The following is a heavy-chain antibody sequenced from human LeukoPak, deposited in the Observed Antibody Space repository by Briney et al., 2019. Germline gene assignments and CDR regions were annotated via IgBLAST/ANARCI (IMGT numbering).Heavy chain of an antibody. CDR2: ISSSSSTI. Sequence: PGGSLRLSCATSGFTFSSYSMNWVRQAPGKGLEWVSYISSSSSTIYYADSVKGRFTISRDNAKNSLYLQMNSLRAEDTAVYYCARDPGTFRATYYYDSSGADYWGQGTLVTVSS. CDR1: GFTFSSYS. CDR3: ARDPGTFRATYYYDSSGADY. D-gene: IGHD3-22*01. J-gene: IGHJ4*02. V-gene: IGHV3-48*04.